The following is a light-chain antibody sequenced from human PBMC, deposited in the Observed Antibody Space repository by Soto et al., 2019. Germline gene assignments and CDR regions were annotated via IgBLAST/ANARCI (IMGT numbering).Light chain of an antibody. CDR1: SDDIGAYKY. V-gene: IGLV2-14*03. J-gene: IGLJ2*01. CDR2: DVS. CDR3: SSCTTITTLV. Sequence: QSALTQPASVSGSPGQSITISCTGTSDDIGAYKYVSWYRHHPGKAPKLLIYDVSNRPSGVSNRFSGSKSGNTASLTISALQPEDEADYYCSSCTTITTLVFGGGTKVTVL.